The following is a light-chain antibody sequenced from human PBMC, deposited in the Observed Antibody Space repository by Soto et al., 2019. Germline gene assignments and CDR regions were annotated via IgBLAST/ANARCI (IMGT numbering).Light chain of an antibody. CDR1: QSVSLS. V-gene: IGKV3-15*01. J-gene: IGKJ4*01. Sequence: EIVLTQSPATLSVSLGDSATLSCRASQSVSLSLAWYQMRPGQPPRLLIYGASTRATDIPARFSGSGSGTDFTLTISSLQSEDFAIYYCQRYNNWPLTFGGGTKVDIK. CDR2: GAS. CDR3: QRYNNWPLT.